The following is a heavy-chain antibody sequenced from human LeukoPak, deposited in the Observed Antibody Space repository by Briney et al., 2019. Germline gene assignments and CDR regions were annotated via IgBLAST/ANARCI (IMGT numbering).Heavy chain of an antibody. J-gene: IGHJ4*02. CDR3: ARRYKDMVVVPAVFYFDY. CDR1: GASMGSDSYS. Sequence: LETLSLTCNVSGASMGSDSYSWVWLRQPPGKALEWIGSVYYSGSTYYTPSLKSRVTISVDMSRNHFSLRLNSVAAADTAVYYCARRYKDMVVVPAVFYFDYWGRGILVTVSS. V-gene: IGHV4-39*02. D-gene: IGHD2-2*01. CDR2: VYYSGST.